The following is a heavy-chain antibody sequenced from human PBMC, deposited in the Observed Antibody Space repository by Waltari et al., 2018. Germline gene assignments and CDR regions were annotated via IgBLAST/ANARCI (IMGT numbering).Heavy chain of an antibody. CDR3: ARAPLNYDILTGYYNYYYYYMDV. CDR2: ISAYKGNT. V-gene: IGHV1-18*01. Sequence: QVQLVQSGAEVKKPGASVKVSCKASGYTFTSYGISWVRQAPGQGLEWMGWISAYKGNTNLAQKLQGRVTMTTDTSTSTAYMELRSLRSDDTAVYYCARAPLNYDILTGYYNYYYYYMDVWGKGTTVTVSS. D-gene: IGHD3-9*01. CDR1: GYTFTSYG. J-gene: IGHJ6*03.